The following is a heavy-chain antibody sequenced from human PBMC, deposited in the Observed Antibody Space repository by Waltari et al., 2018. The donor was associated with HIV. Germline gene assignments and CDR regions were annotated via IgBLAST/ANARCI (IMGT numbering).Heavy chain of an antibody. CDR3: ARAPVGGWYFDI. V-gene: IGHV6-1*01. CDR1: GDSLSSNSPP. CDR2: TYYRSKWSN. J-gene: IGHJ2*01. Sequence: QVQLQQSGPGLVKPSQTLPLTCAIPGDSLSSNSPPWTWIRQSPSRGLEWLGRTYYRSKWSNDYAVSVKSRITINPDTSNNQFSLQLNSVSPEDTAVYYCARAPVGGWYFDIWGRGTLVTVSS. D-gene: IGHD1-26*01.